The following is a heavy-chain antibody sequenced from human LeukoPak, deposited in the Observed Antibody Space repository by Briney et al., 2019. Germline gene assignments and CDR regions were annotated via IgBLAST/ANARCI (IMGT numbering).Heavy chain of an antibody. V-gene: IGHV1-2*02. CDR2: INPNSGGT. D-gene: IGHD3-9*01. Sequence: ASVKVSCKASGYTFTGFYMHWVRQAPGQGREWMGWINPNSGGTNYAQKFQGRVTMTRDTSISTAYMELSRLRSDDTGVYYCASGQLRYFDWFDPGGQGTLVTVSS. CDR1: GYTFTGFY. J-gene: IGHJ5*02. CDR3: ASGQLRYFDWFDP.